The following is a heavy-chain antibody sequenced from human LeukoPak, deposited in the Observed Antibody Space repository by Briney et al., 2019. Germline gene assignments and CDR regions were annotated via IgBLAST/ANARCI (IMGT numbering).Heavy chain of an antibody. J-gene: IGHJ3*02. CDR3: ARESYYDILTGYIGAFDI. CDR1: GFTFSSYS. D-gene: IGHD3-9*01. CDR2: ISSSSSYI. Sequence: GGSLRLSCAASGFTFSSYSMNWVRQAPGKGLGWVSSISSSSSYIYYADSVKGRFTISRDNAKNSLYLQMNSLRAEDTAVYYCARESYYDILTGYIGAFDIWGQGTMVTVSS. V-gene: IGHV3-21*01.